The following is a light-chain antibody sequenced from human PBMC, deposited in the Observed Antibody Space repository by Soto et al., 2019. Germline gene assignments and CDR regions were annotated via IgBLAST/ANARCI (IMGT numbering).Light chain of an antibody. CDR1: QGISNW. CDR3: QQYNTYSKT. V-gene: IGKV1-5*01. CDR2: DAS. Sequence: DIQMTQSPSTLSASVGDRLTITCRASQGISNWLAWYQQRPGKAPKLLIFDASSLESGVPSRFSGSGSGTEFNLTISRLQPDDFATYYCQQYNTYSKTFGQGTKVDIK. J-gene: IGKJ1*01.